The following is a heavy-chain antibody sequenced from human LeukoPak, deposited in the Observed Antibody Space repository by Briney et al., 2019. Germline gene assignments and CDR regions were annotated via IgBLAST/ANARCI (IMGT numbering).Heavy chain of an antibody. CDR2: IKEDGSDK. Sequence: GGSLRLSCAASGFTFSDYYMSWIRQAPGKGLEWVASIKEDGSDKYYVDSVKGRFTISRDSAKNSLDPQMNSLRVDDTAVYYCARGGGSPDPWGQGTLVTVSS. V-gene: IGHV3-7*01. D-gene: IGHD2-15*01. J-gene: IGHJ5*02. CDR3: ARGGGSPDP. CDR1: GFTFSDYY.